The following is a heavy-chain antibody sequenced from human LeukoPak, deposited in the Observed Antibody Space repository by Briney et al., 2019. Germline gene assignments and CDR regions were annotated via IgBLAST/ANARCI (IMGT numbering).Heavy chain of an antibody. CDR2: MNPNSGNT. Sequence: ASVKVSCKASGYTFTSYDISWVRQATGQGLEWLGWMNPNSGNTGYAQKFQGRVTITTDESTSTAYMELSSLRSEDTAVYYCARDGYSGYDLYYWGQGTLVTVSS. V-gene: IGHV1-8*03. CDR1: GYTFTSYD. CDR3: ARDGYSGYDLYY. J-gene: IGHJ4*02. D-gene: IGHD5-12*01.